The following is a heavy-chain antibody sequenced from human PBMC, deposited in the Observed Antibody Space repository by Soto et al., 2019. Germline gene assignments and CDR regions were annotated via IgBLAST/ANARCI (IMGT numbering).Heavy chain of an antibody. V-gene: IGHV4-38-2*01. CDR1: GYSIASGYY. Sequence: PSETLSLTGAVSGYSIASGYYWAWIRQPPGKGLEWIGSIYHAGSVYYNPSLNSRVAMSLDTSDNHFSLKLTSVTAADTAVYYCARTFDYYGMDVWGQGTTVTVSS. CDR2: IYHAGSV. CDR3: ARTFDYYGMDV. J-gene: IGHJ6*02.